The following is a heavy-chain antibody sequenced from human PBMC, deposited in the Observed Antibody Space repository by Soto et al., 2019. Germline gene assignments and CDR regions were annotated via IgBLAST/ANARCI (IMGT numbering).Heavy chain of an antibody. J-gene: IGHJ6*03. CDR1: GFTFSSYG. CDR2: ISYDGSNK. V-gene: IGHV3-30*18. Sequence: QVQLVESGGGVVQPGRSLRLSCAASGFTFSSYGMHWVRQAPGKGLEWVAVISYDGSNKYYADSVKGRFTISRDNSKNTLYLQMNSLRAEDTAVYYCAKDSAGDYPYFYYYYMDVWGKGTTVTVSS. D-gene: IGHD4-17*01. CDR3: AKDSAGDYPYFYYYYMDV.